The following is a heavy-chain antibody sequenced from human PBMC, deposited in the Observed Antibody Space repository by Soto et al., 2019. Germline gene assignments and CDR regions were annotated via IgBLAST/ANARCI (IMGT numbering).Heavy chain of an antibody. CDR2: ISSSSSTI. CDR3: ARDPLLRYFDWFGSYWFDP. D-gene: IGHD3-9*01. V-gene: IGHV3-48*02. CDR1: GFTFSSYS. J-gene: IGHJ5*02. Sequence: GGSLRLSCAASGFTFSSYSMNWVRQAPGKGLEWVSYISSSSSTIYYADSVKGRFTISRDNAKNSLYLQMNSLRDEDTAVYYCARDPLLRYFDWFGSYWFDPWGQGTLVTVSS.